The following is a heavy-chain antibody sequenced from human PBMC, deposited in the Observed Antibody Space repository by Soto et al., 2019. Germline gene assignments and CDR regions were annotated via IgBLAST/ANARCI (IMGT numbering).Heavy chain of an antibody. J-gene: IGHJ6*03. Sequence: ASVKVSCKVSGYTLTELSMHWVRQAPGKGLEWMGGFDPEDGETSYAQKFQGRVTMTENTSTDTAYMELSSLRSEDTAVYYCARARRVPAAAYYYYYYMDVWGKGTTVTVSS. CDR2: FDPEDGET. V-gene: IGHV1-24*01. D-gene: IGHD2-2*01. CDR3: ARARRVPAAAYYYYYYMDV. CDR1: GYTLTELS.